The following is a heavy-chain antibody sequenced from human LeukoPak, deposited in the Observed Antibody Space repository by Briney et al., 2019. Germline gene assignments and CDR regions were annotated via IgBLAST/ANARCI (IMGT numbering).Heavy chain of an antibody. D-gene: IGHD5/OR15-5a*01. V-gene: IGHV3-49*04. CDR2: INGRII. J-gene: IGHJ4*02. Sequence: GGSLRLSCTPSGFIFCDYAMAWVRQTPGKGLECVGSINGRIIEYPSAVKGRFTISRDASRSTAYLQMNTLKIEDTAVYYCTRWRGTSMLYDWGQGTLVTVSS. CDR3: TRWRGTSMLYD. CDR1: GFIFCDYA.